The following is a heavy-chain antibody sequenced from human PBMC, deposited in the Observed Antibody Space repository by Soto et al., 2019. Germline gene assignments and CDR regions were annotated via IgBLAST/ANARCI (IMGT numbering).Heavy chain of an antibody. V-gene: IGHV3-48*03. Sequence: RLSCAAAGFPFSSYEMNWVRQAPGKGLEWVSYISSSGSTIYYADSVKGRFTISRDNAKNSLYLQMNSLRAEDTAGYYCASSDRPHAHWSRRTLGADAS. CDR2: ISSSGSTI. CDR3: ASSDRPHAH. J-gene: IGHJ4*02. D-gene: IGHD2-2*01. CDR1: GFPFSSYE.